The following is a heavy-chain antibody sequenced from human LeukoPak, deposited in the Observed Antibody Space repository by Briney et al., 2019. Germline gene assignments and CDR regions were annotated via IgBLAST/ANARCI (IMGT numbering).Heavy chain of an antibody. J-gene: IGHJ4*02. CDR2: LQSDGITT. Sequence: GGSLRLSCVAATLFPSMDWMGWVRQAPGKGLVWVSCLQSDGITTSYAESVKGRFTISRDNAKNTMYLPMNSLKAEDTAVYHWEPSALPDPDYWGQGTLVTVSS. D-gene: IGHD2-2*01. CDR3: EPSALPDPDY. V-gene: IGHV3-74*01. CDR1: TLFPSMDW.